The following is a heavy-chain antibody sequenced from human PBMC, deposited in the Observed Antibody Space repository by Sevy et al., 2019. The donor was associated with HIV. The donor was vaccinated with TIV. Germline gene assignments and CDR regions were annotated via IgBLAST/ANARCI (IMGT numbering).Heavy chain of an antibody. Sequence: GGSLRLSCAASGFTFSDYYMSWIRQAPGKGLEWVSYISSSGSTIYYADSVKGRFTISRDNAKNSLYRQMNSLRAEDTAVYYCARGSYDYVWGSYRYPYYYYGMDVWGQGTTVTVSS. J-gene: IGHJ6*02. CDR3: ARGSYDYVWGSYRYPYYYYGMDV. CDR1: GFTFSDYY. CDR2: ISSSGSTI. V-gene: IGHV3-11*01. D-gene: IGHD3-16*02.